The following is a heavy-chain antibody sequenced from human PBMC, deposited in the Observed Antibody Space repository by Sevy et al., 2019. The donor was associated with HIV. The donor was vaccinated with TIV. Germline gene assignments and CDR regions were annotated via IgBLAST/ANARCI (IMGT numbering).Heavy chain of an antibody. CDR2: VNHSGST. J-gene: IGHJ2*01. V-gene: IGHV4-34*01. CDR1: GGSFSGYS. D-gene: IGHD3-3*01. Sequence: SETLSLTCAVSGGSFSGYSWDWIRQPPGKGLEWIGEVNHSGSTNYNPSLKSRVTISVDTSKNQFSLKLNFVTAAETVVYYCARGGDGVVPSPIIGLGPWTKYWYFDLWGRGTLVTVSS. CDR3: ARGGDGVVPSPIIGLGPWTKYWYFDL.